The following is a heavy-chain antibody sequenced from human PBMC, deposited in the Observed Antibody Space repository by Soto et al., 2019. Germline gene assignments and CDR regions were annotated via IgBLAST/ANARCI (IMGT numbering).Heavy chain of an antibody. J-gene: IGHJ5*02. CDR3: ARDTRWFGELLLNWFDH. CDR1: GGTFSSYA. Sequence: QVQLVQSGAEVKKPGSSVKVSCKASGGTFSSYAISWVRQAPGQGLEWMGGIIPIFGTANYAQKFQGRVTITEDKSTSTAYMELSSLRSEDTAVYYCARDTRWFGELLLNWFDHWGQGTLVSVSS. CDR2: IIPIFGTA. V-gene: IGHV1-69*06. D-gene: IGHD3-10*01.